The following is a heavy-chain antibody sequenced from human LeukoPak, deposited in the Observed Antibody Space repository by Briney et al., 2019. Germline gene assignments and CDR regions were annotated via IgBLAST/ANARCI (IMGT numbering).Heavy chain of an antibody. J-gene: IGHJ3*02. CDR2: FRSKANSYAT. CDR1: GFTFSGSA. V-gene: IGHV3-73*01. D-gene: IGHD3-10*01. Sequence: GGSLRLSCAASGFTFSGSAMHWVRQASGKGLEWVGRFRSKANSYATAYAASVKGRFTISRDESKNTAYLQMNSLKTEDTAVYYCARHILLWFGEPTYDAFDIWSQATMVTVSS. CDR3: ARHILLWFGEPTYDAFDI.